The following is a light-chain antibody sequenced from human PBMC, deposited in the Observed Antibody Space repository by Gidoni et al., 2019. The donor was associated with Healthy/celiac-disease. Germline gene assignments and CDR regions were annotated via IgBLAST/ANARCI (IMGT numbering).Light chain of an antibody. J-gene: IGLJ2*01. CDR3: SSYTSSSTSVV. CDR2: DVS. V-gene: IGLV2-14*01. CDR1: SSDVGGYNY. Sequence: QSALTQPASVSGSPGQSITISCTGTSSDVGGYNYVSWYQQQPGKAPKLMIYDVSNRPSGVSNRFSGSKSGNTASLTIFGLQAEDEADYYCSSYTSSSTSVVFGGGTKLTVL.